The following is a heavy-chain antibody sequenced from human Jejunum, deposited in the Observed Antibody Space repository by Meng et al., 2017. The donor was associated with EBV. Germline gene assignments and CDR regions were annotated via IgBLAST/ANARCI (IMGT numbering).Heavy chain of an antibody. V-gene: IGHV4-4*02. CDR1: GDSTSSSHW. D-gene: IGHD4-11*01. J-gene: IGHJ4*02. Sequence: QVRLKESGPGLVKPSGTLSLTCAVSGDSTSSSHWWSWVRQPPGKGLEWIGEMHPGGSTNYNPSLKSRVTISVDNSKNQFSLKLTSVTAADTAVYYCAKSNDYSLNSWGQGTLVTVSS. CDR3: AKSNDYSLNS. CDR2: MHPGGST.